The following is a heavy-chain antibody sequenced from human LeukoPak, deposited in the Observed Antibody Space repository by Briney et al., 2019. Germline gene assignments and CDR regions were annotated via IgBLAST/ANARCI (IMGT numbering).Heavy chain of an antibody. CDR1: GGSLNSGKYY. Sequence: PSETLSLTCTVSGGSLNSGKYYWSWIRQPPGTGLECIGYIYYSGSTYYNPSLKSRVTISADTSKNQFSLNLRSVTAADTAVYYCARLSYDSGGYPNWFDPWGQGTLVTVSS. CDR3: ARLSYDSGGYPNWFDP. CDR2: IYYSGST. J-gene: IGHJ5*02. V-gene: IGHV4-30-4*01. D-gene: IGHD3-22*01.